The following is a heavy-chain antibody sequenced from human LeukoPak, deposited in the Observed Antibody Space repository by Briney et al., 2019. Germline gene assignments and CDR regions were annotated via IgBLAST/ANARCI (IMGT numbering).Heavy chain of an antibody. V-gene: IGHV5-51*01. CDR3: ARLLGKSSGWEFYY. Sequence: GASLQISCQCSGSIFTSYWIGWGRPLPGKGLEGMGIIYPGDSDTRYGPSFQGQVTISADKSISTAYLQWSSLKASDTAMYYCARLLGKSSGWEFYYWGQGTLVTVSS. CDR1: GSIFTSYW. D-gene: IGHD6-19*01. J-gene: IGHJ4*02. CDR2: IYPGDSDT.